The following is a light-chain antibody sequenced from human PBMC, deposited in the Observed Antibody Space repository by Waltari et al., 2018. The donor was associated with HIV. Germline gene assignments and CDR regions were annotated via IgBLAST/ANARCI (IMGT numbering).Light chain of an antibody. J-gene: IGKJ1*01. CDR2: WAS. CDR3: QQYHSIPWT. CDR1: HGLLSWPQNNYC. Sequence: DIVLTQSPDSLAVSLGDRATIHCNSSHGLLSWPQNNYCLGWYQQKPGQPPKLLIYWASTRESGVPARFTGSGSGTDFSLTINSLQAEDVATYYCQQYHSIPWTFGRGTKVEI. V-gene: IGKV4-1*01.